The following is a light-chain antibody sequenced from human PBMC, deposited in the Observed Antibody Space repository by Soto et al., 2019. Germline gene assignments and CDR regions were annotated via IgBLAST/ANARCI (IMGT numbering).Light chain of an antibody. J-gene: IGKJ1*01. Sequence: DIQMTQSPSSVSASVGDRVTITWRASQGISSNLVCYHQKPGKAPNLLIYSASALQSGVPSRFSGSGSGTDFTLTITNLQPEDFATYYFQQANRFPLAFSQGTKGEIK. CDR1: QGISSN. V-gene: IGKV1-12*01. CDR3: QQANRFPLA. CDR2: SAS.